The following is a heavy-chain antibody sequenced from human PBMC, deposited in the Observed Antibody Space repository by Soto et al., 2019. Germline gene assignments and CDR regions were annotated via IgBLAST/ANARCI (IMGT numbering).Heavy chain of an antibody. Sequence: SETLSLTCTVSGDSISSSGYFWGWIRQHPGKGLEYIGYIYYSGGPYYNPSLKSRVTISVDASSIQFSLKLSSVTAADTAIYYCARSTTALAFDIWGQGTMVTVSS. J-gene: IGHJ3*02. V-gene: IGHV4-31*03. CDR2: IYYSGGP. CDR3: ARSTTALAFDI. CDR1: GDSISSSGYF.